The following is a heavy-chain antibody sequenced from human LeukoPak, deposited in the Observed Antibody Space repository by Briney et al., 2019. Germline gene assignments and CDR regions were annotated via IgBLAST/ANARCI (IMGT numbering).Heavy chain of an antibody. CDR3: ARDFSEGAFDI. Sequence: SETLSLTCTVSGGSISSGSHYWGWIRQPPGKGLEWIGNIHYTGSTYYNPSLKSRVTISIDTSKNQFSLRLSSVTAADTAVYYCARDFSEGAFDIWGQGTMVSVSS. D-gene: IGHD3-10*01. V-gene: IGHV4-39*07. J-gene: IGHJ3*02. CDR2: IHYTGST. CDR1: GGSISSGSHY.